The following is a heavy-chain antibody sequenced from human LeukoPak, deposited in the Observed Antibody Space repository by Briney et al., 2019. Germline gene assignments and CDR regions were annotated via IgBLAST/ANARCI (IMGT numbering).Heavy chain of an antibody. D-gene: IGHD3-22*01. CDR2: IYTSGLT. Sequence: PSQTLSLTCTVSGGSISSGNYYWSWFRQPAGKGLEWLGRIYTSGLTTYNPSLKSRITMSIDTSKKQFSLKLSSVTAADTALYYCARSPVYSSGLNYYFDFWGQGALVTVSS. CDR1: GGSISSGNYY. V-gene: IGHV4-61*02. J-gene: IGHJ4*02. CDR3: ARSPVYSSGLNYYFDF.